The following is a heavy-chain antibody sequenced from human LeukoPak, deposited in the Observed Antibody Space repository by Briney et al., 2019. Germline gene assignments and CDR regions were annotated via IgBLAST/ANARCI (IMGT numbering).Heavy chain of an antibody. J-gene: IGHJ4*02. Sequence: ASVKVSCKASGYTFTHYRQHWVRQAHGQGLEWMGWVNPDSGATNYQQNFQGRVTMTRDTSISTVYMELSRLRSDDTAVYYCARENWYSDYWGQGTLVTVSS. CDR1: GYTFTHYR. CDR2: VNPDSGAT. V-gene: IGHV1-2*02. CDR3: ARENWYSDY. D-gene: IGHD1-1*01.